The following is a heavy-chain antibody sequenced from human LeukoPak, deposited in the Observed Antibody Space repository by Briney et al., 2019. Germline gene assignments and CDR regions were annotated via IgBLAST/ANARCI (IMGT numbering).Heavy chain of an antibody. V-gene: IGHV1-8*03. J-gene: IGHJ4*02. CDR1: GYTFTSYD. Sequence: GASVKVSCKASGYTFTSYDINWVRQATGQGLEWMGWMNPNSGNTGYAQKFQGRVNITRNTSISTAYMELSSLRSEDTAVYYCARSSGWLYYFDYWGQGTLVTVSS. CDR2: MNPNSGNT. D-gene: IGHD6-19*01. CDR3: ARSSGWLYYFDY.